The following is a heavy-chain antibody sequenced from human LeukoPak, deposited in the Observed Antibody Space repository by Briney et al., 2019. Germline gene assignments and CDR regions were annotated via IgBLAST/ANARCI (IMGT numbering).Heavy chain of an antibody. Sequence: GGSLRLSCAASGFTFSNAWMSWVRQAPGKGLEWVGRIKSKTDGGTTDYAAPVKGRFTISRDDSKNTLYLQMNSLKTEDTAVYYCTTDEGPGNENWFDPWGQGTLVTVSS. CDR3: TTDEGPGNENWFDP. J-gene: IGHJ5*02. CDR1: GFTFSNAW. D-gene: IGHD1-14*01. V-gene: IGHV3-15*01. CDR2: IKSKTDGGTT.